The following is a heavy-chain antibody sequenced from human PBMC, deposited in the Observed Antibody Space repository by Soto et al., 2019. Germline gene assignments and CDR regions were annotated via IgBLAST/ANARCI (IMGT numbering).Heavy chain of an antibody. Sequence: QVQLVESGGGVVQPGRSLRLSCAASGFTFSSYGMHWVRQAPGKGLEWVAVISYDGSNKYYADSVKGRFTFSRDNSKNTLYLQMNSLRAEDTAVYYCAKDRGRYGSGGSCYSLDYWGQGTLVTVSS. CDR1: GFTFSSYG. D-gene: IGHD2-15*01. J-gene: IGHJ4*02. CDR3: AKDRGRYGSGGSCYSLDY. V-gene: IGHV3-30*18. CDR2: ISYDGSNK.